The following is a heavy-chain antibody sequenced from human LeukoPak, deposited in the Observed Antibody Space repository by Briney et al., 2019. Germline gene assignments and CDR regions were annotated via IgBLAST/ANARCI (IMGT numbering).Heavy chain of an antibody. CDR1: GYTFTSNY. CDR3: ARDMLLVAAASFDP. CDR2: ISPSGGST. D-gene: IGHD6-13*01. J-gene: IGHJ5*02. Sequence: ASVKVSCKAFGYTFTSNYMHWVRQAPGQGPEWMGVISPSGGSTTYAQKFQGRVTLTRDMSTSTDYLELSSLRSEDTAVYYCARDMLLVAAASFDPWGQGTLVTVSS. V-gene: IGHV1-46*01.